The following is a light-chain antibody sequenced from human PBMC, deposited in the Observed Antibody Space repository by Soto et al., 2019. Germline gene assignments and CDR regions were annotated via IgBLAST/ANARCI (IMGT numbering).Light chain of an antibody. Sequence: EIVLTQSPAILSLSPGERATLSCRASHSITSYLAWYQQKPGQAPRLLIYDASNRATGIPARFSGSGSGTDFTLTISSLEPEDFAMYYCQHYGKSPRFFTFGPGTKVDIK. CDR2: DAS. CDR3: QHYGKSPRFFT. CDR1: HSITSY. J-gene: IGKJ3*01. V-gene: IGKV3-11*01.